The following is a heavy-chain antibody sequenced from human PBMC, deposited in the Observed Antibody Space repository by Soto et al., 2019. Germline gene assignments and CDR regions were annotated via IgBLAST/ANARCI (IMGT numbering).Heavy chain of an antibody. D-gene: IGHD1-26*01. J-gene: IGHJ4*02. CDR3: GKGGTGDVGDH. V-gene: IGHV3-23*01. Sequence: VQLLESGGGLVQPGGSLRLSCVASGFTFNNYGMTWVRQAPGKGLEWVSGTTVSGGETYYADSVKGRFTISRDNSKSTLLLQMNSLRAEDTAVYYCGKGGTGDVGDHWGQGTLVTVSS. CDR2: TTVSGGET. CDR1: GFTFNNYG.